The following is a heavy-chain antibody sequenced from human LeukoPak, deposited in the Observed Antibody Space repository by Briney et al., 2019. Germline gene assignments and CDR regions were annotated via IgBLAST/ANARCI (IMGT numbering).Heavy chain of an antibody. CDR2: IKSKTDGGTT. V-gene: IGHV3-15*07. J-gene: IGHJ4*02. D-gene: IGHD3-22*01. Sequence: PGGSLRLSCAASGFTFSNAWMNWVRQAPRKGLEWVGRIKSKTDGGTTDYAAPVKGKFTISRDDSKNTLYLQMNSLKTEDTAVYYCSTTYYYDSSEGYWGQGTLVTVSS. CDR3: STTYYYDSSEGY. CDR1: GFTFSNAW.